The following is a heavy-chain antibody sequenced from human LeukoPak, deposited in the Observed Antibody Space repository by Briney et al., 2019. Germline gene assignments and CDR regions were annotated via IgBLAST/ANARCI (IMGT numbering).Heavy chain of an antibody. CDR3: ARGRTPTRRSMVRGVIAGYAFDI. J-gene: IGHJ3*02. V-gene: IGHV3-21*01. CDR2: ISSSSSYI. D-gene: IGHD3-10*01. CDR1: GFTFRSYS. Sequence: SGGSLRLSCAASGFTFRSYSMNWVRKAPGKGMEWVSSISSSSSYIYYADSVKGRFTISRDNAKNSLYLQMNSLRAEDTAVYYCARGRTPTRRSMVRGVIAGYAFDIWGQGTMVTVSS.